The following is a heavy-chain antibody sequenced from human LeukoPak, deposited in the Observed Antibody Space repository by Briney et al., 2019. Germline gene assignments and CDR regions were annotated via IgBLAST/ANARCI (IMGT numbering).Heavy chain of an antibody. CDR2: ISGSGGST. CDR1: GFTFSSYG. CDR3: ARGGPYYDSSGYYDY. J-gene: IGHJ4*02. D-gene: IGHD3-22*01. Sequence: PGGSLRLSCAASGFTFSSYGMSWVRQAPGKGLEWVSAISGSGGSTYYADSVKGRFTISRDNSKNTLYLQMNSLRAEDTAVYYCARGGPYYDSSGYYDYWGQGTLVTVSS. V-gene: IGHV3-23*01.